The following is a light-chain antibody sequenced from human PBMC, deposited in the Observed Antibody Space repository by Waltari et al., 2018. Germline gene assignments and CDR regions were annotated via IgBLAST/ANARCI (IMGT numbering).Light chain of an antibody. J-gene: IGKJ4*01. CDR1: QSVSSS. CDR3: QQRSSWPLT. Sequence: EIVLTQSPATLSLSSGDRATLSCRASQSVSSSLAWYQQRPGQAPRLLIYDASQRATGIPARFSGSGSGTDFTLTISSLEPEDFAVYYCQQRSSWPLTFGGGTKVEVK. V-gene: IGKV3-11*01. CDR2: DAS.